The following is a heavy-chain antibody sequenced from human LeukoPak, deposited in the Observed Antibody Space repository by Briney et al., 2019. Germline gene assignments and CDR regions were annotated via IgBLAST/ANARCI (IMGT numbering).Heavy chain of an antibody. J-gene: IGHJ4*02. CDR1: GGSISSYY. V-gene: IGHV4-59*01. CDR3: ARAPSGSGAAVNFDY. CDR2: IYYSGST. D-gene: IGHD3-10*01. Sequence: SETLSLTCTVSGGSISSYYWSWIRQPPGKGLEWIGYIYYSGSTNYNPSLKSRVTISVDTSKNQFSLKLSSVTAADTAVYYCARAPSGSGAAVNFDYWGQGTLVTVSS.